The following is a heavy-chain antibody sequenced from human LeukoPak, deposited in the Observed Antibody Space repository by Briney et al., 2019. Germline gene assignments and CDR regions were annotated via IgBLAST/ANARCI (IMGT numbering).Heavy chain of an antibody. J-gene: IGHJ3*02. D-gene: IGHD6-19*01. Sequence: SETLSLTCTVSGGSISSYYWSWIRQPPGKGLEWIGYIYYSGSTNYNPSLKSRVTISVDKSKNQFSLKLSSVTAADTAVYYCASRLLYSSGWYAAFDIWGQGTMVTVSS. CDR1: GGSISSYY. CDR3: ASRLLYSSGWYAAFDI. CDR2: IYYSGST. V-gene: IGHV4-59*12.